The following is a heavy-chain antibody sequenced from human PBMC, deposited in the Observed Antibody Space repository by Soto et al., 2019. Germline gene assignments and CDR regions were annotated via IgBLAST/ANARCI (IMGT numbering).Heavy chain of an antibody. CDR1: GYSISSGYY. J-gene: IGHJ5*02. D-gene: IGHD3-22*01. Sequence: SETLSLTCAVSGYSISSGYYWGWLRQPPGKGLEWMGSIYHGGSNDYNPSLNSRVTLSIDMTNNHVSLILTSVTAADTAVYYCARVGPWVPYYYDSSPYTFENWFDPWGQGTLVTVSS. CDR2: IYHGGSN. V-gene: IGHV4-38-2*01. CDR3: ARVGPWVPYYYDSSPYTFENWFDP.